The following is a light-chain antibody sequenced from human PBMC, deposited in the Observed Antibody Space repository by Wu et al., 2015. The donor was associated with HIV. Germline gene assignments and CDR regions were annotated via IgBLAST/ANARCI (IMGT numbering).Light chain of an antibody. CDR2: MHP. V-gene: IGKV3-20*01. CDR1: DQFTATT. J-gene: IGKJ4*01. CDR3: QQYGSSPLT. Sequence: TLSSRAKSDQFTATTLAWYQRRRPWPRLPGSSCMMHPAGPLGIPDRFGGSGSGTDFTLTINRLEPVDSAVYYCQQYGSSPLTFGGGTKVEIK.